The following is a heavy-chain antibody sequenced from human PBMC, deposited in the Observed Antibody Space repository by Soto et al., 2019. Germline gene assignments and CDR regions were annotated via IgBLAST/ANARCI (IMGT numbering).Heavy chain of an antibody. CDR3: VGEVGFQLIY. CDR2: ITSTSVT. J-gene: IGHJ4*02. CDR1: GFTFSTHS. Sequence: DVQLVESGGGLVQPGGSLRLSCEASGFTFSTHSMNWVRQAPGKGLEWISYITSTSVTMYADSVKGRFTISRDNAKNSLCLKMNSLRVEDTAVYFCVGEVGFQLIYWGQGTLVTVSS. D-gene: IGHD1-1*01. V-gene: IGHV3-48*01.